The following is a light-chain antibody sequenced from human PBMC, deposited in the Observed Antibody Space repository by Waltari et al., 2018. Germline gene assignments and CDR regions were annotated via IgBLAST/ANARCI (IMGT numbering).Light chain of an antibody. Sequence: QSVLTQPPSVSGAPGQRVTLSCTGSGSHIGAYDVHWYQHRPGKAPTLLIYGVNNRPSGVPDRFFGSKSGTSASLAITSLRAEDEGVYYCQSYETSLSVVFGGGTKLTVL. CDR1: GSHIGAYD. CDR2: GVN. J-gene: IGLJ2*01. V-gene: IGLV1-40*01. CDR3: QSYETSLSVV.